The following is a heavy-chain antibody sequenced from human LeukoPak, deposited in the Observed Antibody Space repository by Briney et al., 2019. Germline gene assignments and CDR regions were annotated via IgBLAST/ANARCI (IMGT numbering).Heavy chain of an antibody. Sequence: PGGSLRLSCAASGFTFSSYGMHWVRQAPGKGLEWVAAISYDGRNKEYVDSVKGRFTISRDNSKNTLYLQMNSLRAEDTAVHYCAKDRGYRHGFEYWGQGTLVTVSS. J-gene: IGHJ4*02. CDR2: ISYDGRNK. CDR3: AKDRGYRHGFEY. D-gene: IGHD5-12*01. V-gene: IGHV3-30*18. CDR1: GFTFSSYG.